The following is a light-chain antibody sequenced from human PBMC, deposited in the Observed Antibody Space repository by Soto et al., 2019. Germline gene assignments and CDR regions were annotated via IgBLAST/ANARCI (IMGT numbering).Light chain of an antibody. CDR1: QAVRSN. Sequence: EIVMTQSPATLSVSPGERATLSCRASQAVRSNIAWYQQKPGQAPRLVSHGSSTRATGFPARFSGSGSGTEFTLTISSLQSEDFALYYCQQYNDWPLTFGQGTRVEIK. V-gene: IGKV3-15*01. CDR3: QQYNDWPLT. J-gene: IGKJ1*01. CDR2: GSS.